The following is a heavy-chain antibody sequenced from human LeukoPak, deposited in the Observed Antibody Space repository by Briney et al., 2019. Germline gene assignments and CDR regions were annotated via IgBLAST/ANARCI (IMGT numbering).Heavy chain of an antibody. CDR2: ISSSGSTI. Sequence: GGSLRLSCAASGFTFSDFYMSWIRQAPGKGLEWVSYISSSGSTIYDANSVKGRFTISRDNAKNSLYLQMNSLRAEDTAVYYCARDNRITGTSPWGQGTLVTVSS. J-gene: IGHJ5*02. CDR1: GFTFSDFY. V-gene: IGHV3-11*04. D-gene: IGHD1-7*01. CDR3: ARDNRITGTSP.